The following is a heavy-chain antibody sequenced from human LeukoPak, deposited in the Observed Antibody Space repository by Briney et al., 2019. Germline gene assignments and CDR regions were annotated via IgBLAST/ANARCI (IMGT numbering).Heavy chain of an antibody. D-gene: IGHD2-2*01. CDR1: GFTFSESH. CDR3: ARQANSCNDY. CDR2: IRNNYAT. V-gene: IGHV3-73*01. Sequence: GGPLRLPCAASGFTFSESHMLWPRHASGEGLEWVGHIRNNYATAYAASVKGRFTISRDDSKNTAYLQMNSLKTEDTAVYYGARQANSCNDYWGQGTLVTVSS. J-gene: IGHJ4*02.